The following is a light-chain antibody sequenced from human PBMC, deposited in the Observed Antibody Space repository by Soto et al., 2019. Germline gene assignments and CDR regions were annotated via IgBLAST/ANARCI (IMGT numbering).Light chain of an antibody. CDR2: EVS. V-gene: IGLV2-8*01. Sequence: QSALTQPPSASGSPGQSVTISCTGSSSDVGGYNYVSWYQQHPGKAPKLMIYEVSKRPSGVPDRLSGSKSGTTASLTVSGLQDEDAADYYCSSYGGSNTVVFGGGTKVTVL. CDR1: SSDVGGYNY. CDR3: SSYGGSNTVV. J-gene: IGLJ2*01.